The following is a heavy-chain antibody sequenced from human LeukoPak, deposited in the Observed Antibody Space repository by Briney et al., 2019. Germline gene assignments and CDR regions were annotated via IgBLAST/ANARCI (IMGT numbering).Heavy chain of an antibody. CDR1: GYTFTGYY. J-gene: IGHJ3*02. CDR2: INPNSGGT. V-gene: IGHV1-2*02. D-gene: IGHD2-2*01. CDR3: ARQDIVVGLAYAYDI. Sequence: ASVKVSCKASGYTFTGYYMHWVRQAPGQGLEWMGWINPNSGGTNYAQKFQGRVTMTRDTSISTAYMELSRLRSDDTAVYYCARQDIVVGLAYAYDIWGQGTMVTVSS.